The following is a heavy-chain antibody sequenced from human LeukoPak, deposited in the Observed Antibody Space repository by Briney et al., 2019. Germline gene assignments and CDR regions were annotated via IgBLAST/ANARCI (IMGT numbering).Heavy chain of an antibody. CDR3: ARGLASSSWYSLTYYYYYYGMDV. D-gene: IGHD6-13*01. CDR1: GGSFSGYY. CDR2: INHSGST. J-gene: IGHJ6*02. V-gene: IGHV4-34*01. Sequence: PSETLSLTCAVYGGSFSGYYWSWIRQPPEKGLEWIGEINHSGSTNYNPSLKSRVTISVDTSKNQFSLKLSSVTAADTAVYYCARGLASSSWYSLTYYYYYYGMDVWGQGTTVTVSS.